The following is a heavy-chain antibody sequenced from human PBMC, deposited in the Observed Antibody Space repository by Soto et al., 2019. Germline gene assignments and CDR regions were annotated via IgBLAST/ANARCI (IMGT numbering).Heavy chain of an antibody. CDR1: GFTFSSYW. J-gene: IGHJ4*02. Sequence: PGGSLRLSCAASGFTFSSYWMHWVRQAPGKGLVWVSRINSDGSSTNYADSVKGRFTISRDNAKNTLYLQMNSLRAEDTAVYYCARAQGPSPIDYWGQGTLVTVSS. CDR3: ARAQGPSPIDY. V-gene: IGHV3-74*01. CDR2: INSDGSST.